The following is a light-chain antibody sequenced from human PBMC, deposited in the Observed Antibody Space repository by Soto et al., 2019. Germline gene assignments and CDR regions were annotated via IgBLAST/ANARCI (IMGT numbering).Light chain of an antibody. CDR2: DAS. Sequence: IVLTQSPATLSLSPGERATLSCRASQSVSTYLAWYQQKPGQAPRLLIYDASNRATGIPTRFSGSGSGTDFTLTISSLGPEDFAVYYCQQRSNGPITFGQGTRLEI. CDR1: QSVSTY. J-gene: IGKJ5*01. CDR3: QQRSNGPIT. V-gene: IGKV3-11*01.